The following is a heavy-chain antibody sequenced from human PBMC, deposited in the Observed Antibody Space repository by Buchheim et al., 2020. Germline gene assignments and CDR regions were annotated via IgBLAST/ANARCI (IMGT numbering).Heavy chain of an antibody. CDR2: MNPNSGNT. V-gene: IGHV1-8*01. Sequence: QVQLVQSGAEVKKPGASVKVSCKASGYTFTSYDINWVRQATGQGLEWMGWMNPNSGNTGYAQKFQGRVTMTRNTSISTAYMELSSLRSEDTAVYYCARSGVVVVPAAIYYYYYGMDVWGQGTT. D-gene: IGHD2-2*02. CDR3: ARSGVVVVPAAIYYYYYGMDV. J-gene: IGHJ6*02. CDR1: GYTFTSYD.